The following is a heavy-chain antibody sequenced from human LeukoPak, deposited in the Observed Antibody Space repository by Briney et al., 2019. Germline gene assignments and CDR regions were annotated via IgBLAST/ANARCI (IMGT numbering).Heavy chain of an antibody. J-gene: IGHJ3*02. Sequence: GGSLRLSCAASGFTFSSYAMSWVRQAPGKGREWVSAISGIGRSTYYADSVKGRFTISRDNSKNTLYLQMNSLRAEDTAVYYCAGQYQLLTNAFDIWGQGTMVTVSS. V-gene: IGHV3-23*01. CDR1: GFTFSSYA. CDR2: ISGIGRST. D-gene: IGHD2-2*01. CDR3: AGQYQLLTNAFDI.